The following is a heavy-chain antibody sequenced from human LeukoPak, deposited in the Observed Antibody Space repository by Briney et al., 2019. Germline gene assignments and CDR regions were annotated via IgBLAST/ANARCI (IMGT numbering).Heavy chain of an antibody. CDR3: ARGARDYGPVSGPYYYYYYMDV. J-gene: IGHJ6*03. Sequence: SQTLSLTCTVSGGSISSGGYYWSWIRQHPGKGLEWIGYIYYSGSTYYNPSLKSRVTISVDTSKNQFSLKLSSVTAADTAVYYCARGARDYGPVSGPYYYYYYMDVWGKGTTVTVSS. CDR2: IYYSGST. CDR1: GGSISSGGYY. D-gene: IGHD4/OR15-4a*01. V-gene: IGHV4-31*03.